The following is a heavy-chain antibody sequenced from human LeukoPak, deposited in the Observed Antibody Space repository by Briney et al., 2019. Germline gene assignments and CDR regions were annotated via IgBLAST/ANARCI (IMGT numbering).Heavy chain of an antibody. Sequence: PGGSLRLSCAASGFTFSSYGMSWVRQAPGKGLEWVSAISGSGGSTYYADSVKGRFTISRDNSKNTLYLQMNSLRAEDTAVYYCAKTLGDYYDSSGYYHPHYFDYWGQGTLVTVSS. CDR3: AKTLGDYYDSSGYYHPHYFDY. D-gene: IGHD3-22*01. CDR2: ISGSGGST. V-gene: IGHV3-23*01. J-gene: IGHJ4*02. CDR1: GFTFSSYG.